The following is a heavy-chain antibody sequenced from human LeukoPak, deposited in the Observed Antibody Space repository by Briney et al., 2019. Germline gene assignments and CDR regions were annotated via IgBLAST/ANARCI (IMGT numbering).Heavy chain of an antibody. Sequence: SATLSLTCTVSGGSISSSSYYWGWIRQPPGKGLEWIGSIYYSGSTYYNPSLKSRVTISVDTSKNQFSLKLSSVTAADTAVYYCARCPNIVVVPAAAVGAWFDPWGQGTLVTVSS. J-gene: IGHJ5*02. CDR1: GGSISSSSYY. CDR3: ARCPNIVVVPAAAVGAWFDP. D-gene: IGHD2-2*01. CDR2: IYYSGST. V-gene: IGHV4-39*07.